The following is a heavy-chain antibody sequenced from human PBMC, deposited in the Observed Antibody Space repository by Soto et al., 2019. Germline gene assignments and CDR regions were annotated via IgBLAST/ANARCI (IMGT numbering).Heavy chain of an antibody. J-gene: IGHJ6*03. Sequence: PGGSLRLSCAASGFTFSNYWMSWVRQAPGKGLEWVSDISGSGGSKYYADSVKGRFTISRDNSKNTLYLQMNSLRAEDTAVYYCAKLVVGDYYYYYYMDVWGKGTTVTVSS. D-gene: IGHD2-21*01. CDR2: ISGSGGSK. CDR1: GFTFSNYW. CDR3: AKLVVGDYYYYYYMDV. V-gene: IGHV3-23*01.